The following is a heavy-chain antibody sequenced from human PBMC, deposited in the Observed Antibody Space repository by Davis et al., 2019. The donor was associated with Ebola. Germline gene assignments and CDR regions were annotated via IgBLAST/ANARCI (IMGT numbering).Heavy chain of an antibody. J-gene: IGHJ4*02. CDR2: IKQDGSEK. V-gene: IGHV3-7*03. CDR1: GFTFSSYW. D-gene: IGHD6-19*01. CDR3: AKDNSRGVAGNFDY. Sequence: PGGSLRLSCAASGFTFSSYWMSWVRQAPGKGLEWVANIKQDGSEKYYVDSVKGRFTISRDNAKNSLYLQMNSLRAEDTALYYCAKDNSRGVAGNFDYWGQGTLVTVSS.